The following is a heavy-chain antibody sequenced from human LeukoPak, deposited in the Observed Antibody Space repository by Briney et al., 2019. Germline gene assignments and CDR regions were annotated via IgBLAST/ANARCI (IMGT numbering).Heavy chain of an antibody. J-gene: IGHJ4*02. CDR2: MNPNSGNT. D-gene: IGHD3-3*01. Sequence: ASVKGSCKASGYTFTSYDINWVRQATGQGLEWMGWMNPNSGNTGYAQKFQGRVTITRNTSISTAYMELSSLRSEDTAVYYCASAASYYDFWSGDSYYFDYWGQGALVTVSS. CDR3: ASAASYYDFWSGDSYYFDY. CDR1: GYTFTSYD. V-gene: IGHV1-8*03.